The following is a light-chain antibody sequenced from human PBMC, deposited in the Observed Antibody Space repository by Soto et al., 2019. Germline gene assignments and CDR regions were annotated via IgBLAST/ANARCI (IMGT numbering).Light chain of an antibody. Sequence: EIVITQSPSTLSVSPGERSTLSCRASQSISSHLAWYQQKPGQATRLLIHGASTRATGIPARFSGSGSGTEFTLVISSLQSEDFAVYYCQQYHYWWAFGQGTKV. CDR3: QQYHYWWA. CDR1: QSISSH. CDR2: GAS. V-gene: IGKV3-15*01. J-gene: IGKJ1*01.